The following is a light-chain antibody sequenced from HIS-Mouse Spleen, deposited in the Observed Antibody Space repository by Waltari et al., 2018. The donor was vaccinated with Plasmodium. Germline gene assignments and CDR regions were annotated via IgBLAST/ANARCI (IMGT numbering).Light chain of an antibody. J-gene: IGKJ3*01. V-gene: IGKV3-15*01. Sequence: EIVMTPSPATLSVSPGERATLSYRASQSVSSNLAWYQQKPGQAPRLLIYGASTRATGIPARFSGSGSGTEFTLTISSLQSEDFAVYYCQQYNNWSFTFGPGTKVDIK. CDR3: QQYNNWSFT. CDR2: GAS. CDR1: QSVSSN.